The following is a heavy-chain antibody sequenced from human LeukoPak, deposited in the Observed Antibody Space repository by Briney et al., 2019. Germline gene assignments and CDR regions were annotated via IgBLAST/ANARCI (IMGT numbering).Heavy chain of an antibody. Sequence: ASVKVSCKVSGYTLTELSIHWVRQAPGKGLEWMGGFDPEDGETIYAQKFQGRVTMTEDTSTDTAYMELSSLRSEDTAVYYCATDPPFRFERGPAGIWFDPWGQGTLVTVSS. CDR1: GYTLTELS. V-gene: IGHV1-24*01. J-gene: IGHJ5*02. CDR3: ATDPPFRFERGPAGIWFDP. D-gene: IGHD3-10*01. CDR2: FDPEDGET.